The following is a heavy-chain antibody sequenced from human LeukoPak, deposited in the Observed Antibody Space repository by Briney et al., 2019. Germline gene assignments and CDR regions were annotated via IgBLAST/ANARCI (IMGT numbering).Heavy chain of an antibody. CDR3: ARVGYDSSGYYDYFDY. V-gene: IGHV1-2*06. D-gene: IGHD3-22*01. CDR2: INPNSGGT. CDR1: GYTFTGYY. J-gene: IGHJ4*02. Sequence: SVKVSCKASGYTFTGYYMHWVRQAPAQGLEWRGRINPNSGGTNYAQKFQGRVTMTRDTSISTAYMELSRLRSDDTAVYYCARVGYDSSGYYDYFDYWGQGTLVTVSS.